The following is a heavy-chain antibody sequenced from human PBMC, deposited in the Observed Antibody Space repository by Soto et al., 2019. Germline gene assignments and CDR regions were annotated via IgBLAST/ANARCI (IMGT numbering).Heavy chain of an antibody. J-gene: IGHJ4*02. Sequence: ASETLSLTCAVYGGSFSGYYWNWLRQPPGEGLEWIGVIYYSGTTHYNPSLKSRVAISVDMSKNQFSLKLSSVTAADTAVYYCARGYFDGTLYYPRGEWGPGTLVTVSS. CDR1: GGSFSGYY. V-gene: IGHV4-34*01. D-gene: IGHD3-16*01. CDR2: IYYSGTT. CDR3: ARGYFDGTLYYPRGE.